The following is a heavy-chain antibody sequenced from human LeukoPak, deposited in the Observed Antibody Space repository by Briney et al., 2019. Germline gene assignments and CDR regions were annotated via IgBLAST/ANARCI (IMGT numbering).Heavy chain of an antibody. Sequence: GGSLRLSCAASGFTFSSYSRNWVRQAPGKGLEWVSSISSSRSYIYYADSVKGRFTISRDNAKNSLYLQMNSLRAEDTAVYYCVKGYIVVVPAAVLGSINDAFDIWGQGTMVTVSS. CDR2: ISSSRSYI. V-gene: IGHV3-21*01. J-gene: IGHJ3*02. CDR3: VKGYIVVVPAAVLGSINDAFDI. D-gene: IGHD2-2*01. CDR1: GFTFSSYS.